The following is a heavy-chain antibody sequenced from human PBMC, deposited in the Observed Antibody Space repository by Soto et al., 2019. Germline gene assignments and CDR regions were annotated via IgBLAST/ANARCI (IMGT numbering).Heavy chain of an antibody. J-gene: IGHJ5*02. CDR3: ARISRYCSGGDCHA. V-gene: IGHV3-30*03. D-gene: IGHD2-15*01. CDR1: GVSFNSYD. CDR2: ISYDGSNT. Sequence: WGSLRLSCAASGVSFNSYDIHFGRHSPFKGPEWVAIISYDGSNTYYSDSVRGRFTISRDNSKDTLYLQMHSLRSEDTAIYYCARISRYCSGGDCHAWGQGTQVTVSS.